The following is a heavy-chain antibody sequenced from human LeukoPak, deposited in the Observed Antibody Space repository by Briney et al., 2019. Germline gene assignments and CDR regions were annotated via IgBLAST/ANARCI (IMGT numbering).Heavy chain of an antibody. J-gene: IGHJ4*02. D-gene: IGHD1-26*01. Sequence: ASVKVSCKASGYTFTNYDINWVRQAIGQGLEWMGWMNPKSGYTGYAQKFQGRVTMTGDTSISTAYMELGSLRSEDTAVYYCARVTGSIDYWGQGTLVTASS. CDR1: GYTFTNYD. V-gene: IGHV1-8*01. CDR2: MNPKSGYT. CDR3: ARVTGSIDY.